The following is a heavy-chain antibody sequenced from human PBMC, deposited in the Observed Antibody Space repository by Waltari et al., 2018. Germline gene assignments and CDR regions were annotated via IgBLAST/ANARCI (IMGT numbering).Heavy chain of an antibody. D-gene: IGHD3-22*01. Sequence: WVRQAPGKGLEWVAVIWYDGSNKYYADSVKGRFTISRDNSKNTLFLQMNSLRAEDTAMYYCAKDEYYYDSSGYLGYWGQGTLVTVSS. V-gene: IGHV3-33*06. CDR3: AKDEYYYDSSGYLGY. CDR2: IWYDGSNK. J-gene: IGHJ4*02.